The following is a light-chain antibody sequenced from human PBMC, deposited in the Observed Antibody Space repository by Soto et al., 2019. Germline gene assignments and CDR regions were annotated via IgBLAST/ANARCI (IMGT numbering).Light chain of an antibody. Sequence: QSVLTQPASVSGSPGQSITISCTGTSSDLAIYNYVSWYQQQPGKAPKLMIYQVTNRPSGVSNRFSGSRSGNTASLTISGLQAEDEADYYCSSYTDSSNYVFGTVTKLNVL. CDR2: QVT. J-gene: IGLJ1*01. V-gene: IGLV2-14*01. CDR3: SSYTDSSNYV. CDR1: SSDLAIYNY.